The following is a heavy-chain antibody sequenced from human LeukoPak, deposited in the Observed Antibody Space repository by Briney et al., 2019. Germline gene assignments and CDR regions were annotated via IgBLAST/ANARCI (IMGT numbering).Heavy chain of an antibody. D-gene: IGHD4-17*01. CDR2: IYHSGST. CDR1: GGSISNNNW. CDR3: ARRGSDGDLLFHY. J-gene: IGHJ4*02. V-gene: IGHV4-4*02. Sequence: SGTLSLTCAVSGGSISNNNWWSWVRQPPGKGLEWIGEIYHSGSTNYNPSLKSRVTISVDTSKNQFSLKLSSVTAADTAVYYCARRGSDGDLLFHYWGQGTLVTVSS.